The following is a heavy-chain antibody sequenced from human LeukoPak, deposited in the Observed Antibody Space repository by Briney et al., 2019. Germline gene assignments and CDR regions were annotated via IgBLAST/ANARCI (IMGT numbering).Heavy chain of an antibody. CDR3: ARDASSPF. CDR2: ISYDGSNK. J-gene: IGHJ4*02. CDR1: GFTLSSYA. D-gene: IGHD2/OR15-2a*01. Sequence: GRSLRLSCAASGFTLSSYAMHWVRQAPGKGLEWVAVISYDGSNKYYADSVKGRFNISRDNSKNTLYLQMNSLRSEDTAVYYCARDASSPFWGQGTLVTVSS. V-gene: IGHV3-30*04.